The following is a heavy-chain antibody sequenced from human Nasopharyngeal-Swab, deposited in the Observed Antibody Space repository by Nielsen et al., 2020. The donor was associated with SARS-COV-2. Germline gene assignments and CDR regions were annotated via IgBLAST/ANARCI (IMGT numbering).Heavy chain of an antibody. CDR3: ARSDQQFLFY. CDR2: INPNSGGT. Sequence: WVRQAPGQGLEWMGRINPNSGGTNYAQRFQGRVTMTRDPSISTAYMELSRLRSDDTAVYYCARSDQQFLFYWGQGTLVTVSS. V-gene: IGHV1-2*06. J-gene: IGHJ4*02. D-gene: IGHD2-2*01.